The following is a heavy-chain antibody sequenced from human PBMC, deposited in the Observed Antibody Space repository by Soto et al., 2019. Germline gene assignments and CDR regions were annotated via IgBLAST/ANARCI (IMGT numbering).Heavy chain of an antibody. CDR2: ISSNGGST. CDR3: ASEYCTNGVCYHDY. V-gene: IGHV3-64*01. Sequence: EVQLVESGGGLVQPGGSLRLSCAASGFTFSSYAMHWVRQAPGKGLEYVSAISSNGGSTYYANSVKGRFTISRDNSKNTLYLQMGSLRAEDMAVYCCASEYCTNGVCYHDYWGQGTLVTVSS. CDR1: GFTFSSYA. D-gene: IGHD2-8*01. J-gene: IGHJ4*02.